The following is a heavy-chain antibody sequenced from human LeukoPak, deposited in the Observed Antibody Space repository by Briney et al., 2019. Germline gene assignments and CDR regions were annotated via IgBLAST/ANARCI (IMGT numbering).Heavy chain of an antibody. Sequence: LGESLKISCKGSGYTFSSYWIGWVRQMPGKGLDWMGIIYPGDSDTRYSPSLQGQVTISVDTSIGTAYLQWSSLKASDTAIYYCARQNDFRLDYWGQGTLVTVSS. D-gene: IGHD3-3*01. V-gene: IGHV5-51*01. CDR1: GYTFSSYW. CDR2: IYPGDSDT. J-gene: IGHJ4*02. CDR3: ARQNDFRLDY.